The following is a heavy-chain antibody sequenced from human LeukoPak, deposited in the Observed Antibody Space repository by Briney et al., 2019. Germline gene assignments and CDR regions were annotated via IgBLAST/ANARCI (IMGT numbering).Heavy chain of an antibody. CDR3: ARGIDGHKLDY. CDR1: GYTFTRYA. CDR2: INTNTGNP. D-gene: IGHD5-24*01. J-gene: IGHJ4*02. Sequence: ASVKVSCKASGYTFTRYAMNWVRQAPGQGLEWMGWINTNTGNPTYAQGFTGRFVFSLDTSVTTAYLQISSLKAEDTAVYYCARGIDGHKLDYWGQGTLVTVSS. V-gene: IGHV7-4-1*02.